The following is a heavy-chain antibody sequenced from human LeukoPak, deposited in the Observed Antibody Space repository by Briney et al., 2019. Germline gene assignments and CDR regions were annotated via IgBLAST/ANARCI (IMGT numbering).Heavy chain of an antibody. CDR2: ISAYNGNT. CDR3: ARAPLITGTVDY. Sequence: ASVKVSCKASGYTFTSYGINWVRQAPGQGLEWMGWISAYNGNTNYAQKLQGRVTMTTDTSTSTAYMELRSLRSDDTAVYYCARAPLITGTVDYWGQGTLVTVSS. J-gene: IGHJ4*02. CDR1: GYTFTSYG. D-gene: IGHD1/OR15-1a*01. V-gene: IGHV1-18*01.